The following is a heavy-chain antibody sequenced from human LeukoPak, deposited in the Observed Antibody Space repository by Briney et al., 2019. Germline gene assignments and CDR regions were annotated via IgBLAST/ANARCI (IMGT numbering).Heavy chain of an antibody. V-gene: IGHV3-30*02. CDR2: IRYDGSNK. Sequence: PGGSLRLSCAASGFTFSSYGMHLVRQAPGKGLEWVAFIRYDGSNKYYADSVKGRFTISRDNSKNTLYLQMNSLRAEDTAVYYCANGYYYDSSGYYATGPFDYWGQGTLVTVSS. CDR3: ANGYYYDSSGYYATGPFDY. CDR1: GFTFSSYG. D-gene: IGHD3-22*01. J-gene: IGHJ4*02.